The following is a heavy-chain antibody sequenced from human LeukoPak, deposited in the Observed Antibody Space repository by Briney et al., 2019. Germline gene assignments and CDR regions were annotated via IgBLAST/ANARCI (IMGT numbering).Heavy chain of an antibody. V-gene: IGHV1-2*02. CDR1: GYTFTGYY. CDR2: INGNTGDT. D-gene: IGHD1-1*01. J-gene: IGHJ5*02. Sequence: GPSVKVSCKASGYTFTGYYMHWVRQAPGQGFEWLGWINGNTGDTNYAQRFQGRVTMTRDTSVSTAYMELSGLRSDDTAIYYCARDYGTNYFDPWGQGTLVTVSS. CDR3: ARDYGTNYFDP.